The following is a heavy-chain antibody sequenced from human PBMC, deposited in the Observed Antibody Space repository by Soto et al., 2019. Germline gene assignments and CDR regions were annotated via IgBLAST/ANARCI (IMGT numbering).Heavy chain of an antibody. D-gene: IGHD6-13*01. J-gene: IGHJ4*02. CDR1: GFTFSGSA. Sequence: EVQLVESGGGLVQPGGSLKLSCAASGFTFSGSAVHWVRQPSGKGLEWVGRIRSKANSYATAYGESVKGRFTISRDDLKNTLYLQMNSLRAEDTAVYYCAKDGHHSSSWSDYYFDYWGQGTLVTVSS. V-gene: IGHV3-73*02. CDR3: AKDGHHSSSWSDYYFDY. CDR2: IRSKANSYAT.